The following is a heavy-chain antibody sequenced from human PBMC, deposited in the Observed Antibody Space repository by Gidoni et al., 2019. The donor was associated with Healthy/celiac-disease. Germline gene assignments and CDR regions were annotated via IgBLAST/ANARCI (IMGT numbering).Heavy chain of an antibody. J-gene: IGHJ3*02. Sequence: QLQLQESGPGLVKPSETLSLTCTVPGCSIRSIRYYWGWIRQPPGKGLEWIGSIYYSGSTYYNPSLKSRVTIAVDTSKNQFSLKLSSVTAADTAVYYCASYSGYYYTPRSNDAFDIWGQGTMVTVSS. CDR2: IYYSGST. CDR3: ASYSGYYYTPRSNDAFDI. D-gene: IGHD3-22*01. V-gene: IGHV4-39*07. CDR1: GCSIRSIRYY.